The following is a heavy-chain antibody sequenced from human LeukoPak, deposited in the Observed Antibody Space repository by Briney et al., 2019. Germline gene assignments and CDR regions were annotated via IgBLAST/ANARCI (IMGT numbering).Heavy chain of an antibody. J-gene: IGHJ4*02. CDR3: ARVLNSGYDWKIDY. CDR1: GGSFSGYY. V-gene: IGHV4-34*01. Sequence: PSETLSLTCAVYGGSFSGYYWSWIRQPPGKGLEWIGEISHSGSTNYNPSLKSRVTISVDTSKNQFSLKLSSVTAADTAMYYCARVLNSGYDWKIDYWGQGTLVTVSS. CDR2: ISHSGST. D-gene: IGHD5-12*01.